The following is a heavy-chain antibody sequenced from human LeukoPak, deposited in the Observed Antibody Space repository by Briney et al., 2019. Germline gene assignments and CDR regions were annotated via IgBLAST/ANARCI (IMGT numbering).Heavy chain of an antibody. CDR2: TYYRSKWYN. CDR1: GDSVSGNSAA. J-gene: IGHJ6*02. Sequence: SQTLSLTCAISGDSVSGNSAAWNWIRQSPSRGLEWLGRTYYRSKWYNDYAVSVKSRITINPDTSKNQFSLQLNSVTPEDTAVYYCARGRVPGYYYYYGMDVWGQRTTVTVSS. V-gene: IGHV6-1*01. D-gene: IGHD3-10*01. CDR3: ARGRVPGYYYYYGMDV.